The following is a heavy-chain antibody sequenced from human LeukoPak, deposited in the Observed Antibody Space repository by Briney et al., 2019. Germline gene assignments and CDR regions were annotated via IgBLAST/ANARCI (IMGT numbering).Heavy chain of an antibody. D-gene: IGHD5-18*01. J-gene: IGHJ6*03. CDR1: GGSISSYY. CDR2: IYYSGST. Sequence: KTSETLSLTCTVSGGSISSYYWSWIRQPPGKGLEWIGYIYYSGSTNYNPSLKSRVTISVDTSKNQFSLKLSSVTAADTAVYYCARGRSRGLEDTAMVPYYYYYMDVWGKGTTVTVSS. CDR3: ARGRSRGLEDTAMVPYYYYYMDV. V-gene: IGHV4-59*01.